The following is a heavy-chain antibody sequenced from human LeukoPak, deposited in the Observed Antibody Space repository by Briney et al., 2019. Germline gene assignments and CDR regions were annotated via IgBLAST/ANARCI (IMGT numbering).Heavy chain of an antibody. CDR1: GYTFTGHY. J-gene: IGHJ4*02. D-gene: IGHD6-19*01. CDR3: ARDFAVAGPDY. V-gene: IGHV1-2*02. Sequence: ASVKVSCKASGYTFTGHYMHWVRQAPGQGLEWMGWINPNSGGTNYAQKLQGRVTMTTDTSTSTAYMELRSLRSDDTAVYYCARDFAVAGPDYWGQGTLVTVSS. CDR2: INPNSGGT.